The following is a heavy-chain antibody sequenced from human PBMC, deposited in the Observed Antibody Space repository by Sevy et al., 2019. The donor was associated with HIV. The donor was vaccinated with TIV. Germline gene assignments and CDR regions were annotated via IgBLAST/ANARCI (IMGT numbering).Heavy chain of an antibody. D-gene: IGHD3-10*01. V-gene: IGHV3-9*01. Sequence: GGSLRLSCAASGFTFDDYAMHWVRQAPGKGLEWVSGISWNSGSIGYADSVKGRFTISRDNAKKSLYLQMNSLRAEDTALYYCAKDMSPFRGWFGELYKGAFDYWGQGTLVTVSS. CDR2: ISWNSGSI. CDR3: AKDMSPFRGWFGELYKGAFDY. CDR1: GFTFDDYA. J-gene: IGHJ4*02.